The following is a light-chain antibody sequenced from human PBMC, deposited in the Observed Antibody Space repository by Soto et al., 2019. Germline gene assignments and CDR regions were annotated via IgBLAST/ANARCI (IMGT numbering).Light chain of an antibody. CDR3: CSFAGSHVA. Sequence: QSVLTQPRSVSGSPGQSVTISCTGTSADVGGYDFVSWYQQLPGKAPKLMIYDVTKRPSGVPDRFSGSKSGNTASLTISGLQAGDEADYYCCSFAGSHVAFGGGTKVTVL. CDR2: DVT. CDR1: SADVGGYDF. J-gene: IGLJ2*01. V-gene: IGLV2-11*01.